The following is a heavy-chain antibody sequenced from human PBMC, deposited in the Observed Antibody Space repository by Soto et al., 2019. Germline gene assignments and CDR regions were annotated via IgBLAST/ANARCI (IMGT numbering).Heavy chain of an antibody. CDR1: GFTFSSYA. CDR2: ISYDGSNK. Sequence: GGSLRLSCAASGFTFSSYAMHWVRQAPGKGLEWVAVISYDGSNKYYADSVKGRFTISRDNSKNTLYLQMNSLRAEDTAVYYCAKDQARYSGSIDYWGQGTLVTVSS. V-gene: IGHV3-30-3*01. J-gene: IGHJ4*02. D-gene: IGHD5-12*01. CDR3: AKDQARYSGSIDY.